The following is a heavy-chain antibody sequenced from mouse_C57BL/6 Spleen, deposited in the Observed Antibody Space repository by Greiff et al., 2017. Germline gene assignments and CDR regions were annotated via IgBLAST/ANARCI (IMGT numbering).Heavy chain of an antibody. CDR3: ARVSDYSWFAY. CDR1: GFTFSDYG. CDR2: ISNLAYSI. D-gene: IGHD2-4*01. J-gene: IGHJ3*01. Sequence: DVHLVESGGGLVQPGGSLKLSCAASGFTFSDYGMAWVRQAPRKGPEWVAFISNLAYSIYYADTVTGRFTISRENAKNTLYLEMSSLRSEDTAMYYCARVSDYSWFAYWGQGTLVTVSA. V-gene: IGHV5-15*01.